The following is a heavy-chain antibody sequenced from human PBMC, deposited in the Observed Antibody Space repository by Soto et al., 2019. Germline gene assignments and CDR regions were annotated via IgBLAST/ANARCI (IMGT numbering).Heavy chain of an antibody. CDR1: GYTFTSYA. J-gene: IGHJ5*02. CDR2: INPNSGST. D-gene: IGHD6-6*01. Sequence: EASVKVSCKASGYTFTSYAMHWVRQAPGQRLEWMGWINPNSGSTNYAQKFQGWVTMTRDTSISTAYMELSRLRSDDTAVYYCARDLKYSSSTSLAFLTFDPWGQGTLVTVSS. CDR3: ARDLKYSSSTSLAFLTFDP. V-gene: IGHV1-2*04.